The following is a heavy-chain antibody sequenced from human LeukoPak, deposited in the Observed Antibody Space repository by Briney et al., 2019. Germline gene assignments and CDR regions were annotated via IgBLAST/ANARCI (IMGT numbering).Heavy chain of an antibody. V-gene: IGHV4-59*01. CDR1: GDSISSYY. Sequence: SETLSLTCTVSGDSISSYYWSWIRQPPGKGLEWIGYIYYSGSTNYNPSLRSRVTISVDTSKSQFSLKLSSVTAADTGMYYCAWTAVGSMVRGVRYYGMDVWGQGTTVTVSS. CDR2: IYYSGST. D-gene: IGHD3-10*01. CDR3: AWTAVGSMVRGVRYYGMDV. J-gene: IGHJ6*02.